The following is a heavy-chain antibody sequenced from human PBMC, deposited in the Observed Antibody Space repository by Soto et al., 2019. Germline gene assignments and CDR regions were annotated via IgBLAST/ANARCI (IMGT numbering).Heavy chain of an antibody. J-gene: IGHJ5*02. CDR2: INPNSGGT. D-gene: IGHD3-22*01. V-gene: IGHV1-2*02. Sequence: ASVKVSCKASGYTFTGYYLHWVRQAPGQGLEWMGWINPNSGGTNYAQKFQGRVTMTRDTSISTAYMELSRLRSDDTAVYYCARDRGHYYDSSGYWNWFDPWGQGTLVTVS. CDR3: ARDRGHYYDSSGYWNWFDP. CDR1: GYTFTGYY.